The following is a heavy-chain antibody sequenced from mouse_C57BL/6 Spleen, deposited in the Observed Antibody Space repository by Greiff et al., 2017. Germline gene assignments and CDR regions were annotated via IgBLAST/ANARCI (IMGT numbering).Heavy chain of an antibody. D-gene: IGHD2-4*01. CDR1: GYAFSSYW. J-gene: IGHJ4*01. Sequence: VQLQQSGAELVKPGASVKISCKASGYAFSSYWMNWVKQRPGKGLEWIGQIYPGAGDTNYNGKFKGKATLTADKSSSTAYMQLSSLTSVDSAVYFCARRSDYDSYAMDYWGQGTSVTVSS. CDR2: IYPGAGDT. V-gene: IGHV1-80*01. CDR3: ARRSDYDSYAMDY.